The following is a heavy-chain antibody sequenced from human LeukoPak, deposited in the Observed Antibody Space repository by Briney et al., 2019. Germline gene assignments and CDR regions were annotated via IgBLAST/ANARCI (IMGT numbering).Heavy chain of an antibody. CDR1: GFTFSSYS. V-gene: IGHV3-21*01. Sequence: GGSLRLSCAASGFTFSSYSMKWVRQAPGKGLEWVSSISSSSSYIYYADSVKGRFTISRDNAKNSLYLQMNSLRAEDTAVYYCARVAAIFGVGIYMDVWGKGTTVTVSS. CDR2: ISSSSSYI. D-gene: IGHD3-3*01. CDR3: ARVAAIFGVGIYMDV. J-gene: IGHJ6*03.